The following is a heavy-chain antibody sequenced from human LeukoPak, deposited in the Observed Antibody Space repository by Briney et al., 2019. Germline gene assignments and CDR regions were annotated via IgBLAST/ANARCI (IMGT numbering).Heavy chain of an antibody. D-gene: IGHD6-6*01. CDR2: IYSEGST. CDR1: GFTFSSYW. Sequence: GGSLRLSCAASGFTFSSYWLTWVRQAPGKGLEWVSVIYSEGSTYYADSVKGRFTISRDTSKNMVYLQMNSLRAEDTAVYFCTSSAWDYWGQGTLVTVSS. CDR3: TSSAWDY. V-gene: IGHV3-66*01. J-gene: IGHJ4*02.